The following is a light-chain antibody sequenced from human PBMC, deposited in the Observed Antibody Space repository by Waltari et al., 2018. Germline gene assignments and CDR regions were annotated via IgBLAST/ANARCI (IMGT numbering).Light chain of an antibody. V-gene: IGKV3-20*01. CDR1: QSICRY. CDR2: GAS. CDR3: HNHERLPAV. J-gene: IGKJ1*01. Sequence: EVVFTQSQRALSLSPVERATISCSGSQSICRYLIWYQQKPGQAPRLLIYGASTTAAGIPDRFSGSGSGTDFSLTISRLEPEDFAVYYCHNHERLPAVFGRGTKVEIK.